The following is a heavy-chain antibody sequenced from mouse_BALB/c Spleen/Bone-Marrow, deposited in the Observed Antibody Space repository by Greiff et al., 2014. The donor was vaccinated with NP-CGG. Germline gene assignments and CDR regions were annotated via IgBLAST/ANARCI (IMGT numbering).Heavy chain of an antibody. V-gene: IGHV1-87*01. D-gene: IGHD2-4*01. CDR1: GYTLTSYW. Sequence: VQRVESGAELARPGASVKLSCKASGYTLTSYWMQWVKQRPGQGLEWIGAIYPGDGDTRYTQKFKGKATLTADKSSSTAYMQLSSLASEDSAVYYCARTTMITTGGYYAMDYWGQGTSVTVSS. CDR3: ARTTMITTGGYYAMDY. CDR2: IYPGDGDT. J-gene: IGHJ4*01.